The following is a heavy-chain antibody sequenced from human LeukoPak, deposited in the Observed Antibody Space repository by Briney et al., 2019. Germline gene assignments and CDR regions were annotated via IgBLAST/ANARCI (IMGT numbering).Heavy chain of an antibody. J-gene: IGHJ6*02. V-gene: IGHV3-30*18. Sequence: GRSLRLSCAASGFTFSSYGMHWVRQAPGKGLEWVAVISYDGSNKYYADSVKGRFTISRDNSKNTLYPQMNSLRAEDTAVYYCEKDIYVSYYYYGMDVWGQGTTATVSS. CDR3: EKDIYVSYYYYGMDV. CDR1: GFTFSSYG. CDR2: ISYDGSNK. D-gene: IGHD5/OR15-5a*01.